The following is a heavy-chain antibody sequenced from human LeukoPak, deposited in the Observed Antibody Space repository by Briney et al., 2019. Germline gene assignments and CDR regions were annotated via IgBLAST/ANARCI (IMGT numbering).Heavy chain of an antibody. J-gene: IGHJ6*03. CDR3: ARGVYAVNSRYYYDYMDV. CDR1: DDSISSYY. CDR2: LYTGGNT. D-gene: IGHD4-23*01. Sequence: KPSETLSLTCTVSDDSISSYYWSWIRQPAGKGLEWIGRLYTGGNTNYNPSLKSRVTMSVDTSKSHFSLKLTSVTAADTAVYYCARGVYAVNSRYYYDYMDVWGRGTTVTVSS. V-gene: IGHV4-4*07.